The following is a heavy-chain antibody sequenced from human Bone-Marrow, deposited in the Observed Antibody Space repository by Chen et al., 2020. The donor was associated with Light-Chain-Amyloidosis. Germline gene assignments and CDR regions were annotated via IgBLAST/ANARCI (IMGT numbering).Heavy chain of an antibody. CDR2: IVGLTDAI. D-gene: IGHD6-19*01. CDR1: GFTFSGYS. V-gene: IGHV3-48*01. Sequence: VRLVESGGGLVQPGGSLRLSCAASGFTFSGYSMNWVRQTPGKGLEWISYIVGLTDAIFYANSVRGRFTISRDNAKRSLYLQMNSLRVEDTAVYYCVSWVAGCGCFDNWGQGTLVTVSS. CDR3: VSWVAGCGCFDN. J-gene: IGHJ4*02.